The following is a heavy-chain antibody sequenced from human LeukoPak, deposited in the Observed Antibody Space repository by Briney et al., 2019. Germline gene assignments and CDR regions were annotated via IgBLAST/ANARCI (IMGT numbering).Heavy chain of an antibody. CDR1: GGFISSYY. V-gene: IGHV4-59*08. Sequence: SETLSLTCTVSGGFISSYYWSWIRQPPGRGLEWIGFLSNSGSTSYNPSLKSRVFISLDTSKNQFSLKLTSVTAADTAVYYCARHDKDVSLADVAFDIWGQGTLVSVSS. J-gene: IGHJ3*02. CDR2: LSNSGST. CDR3: ARHDKDVSLADVAFDI. D-gene: IGHD2-8*02.